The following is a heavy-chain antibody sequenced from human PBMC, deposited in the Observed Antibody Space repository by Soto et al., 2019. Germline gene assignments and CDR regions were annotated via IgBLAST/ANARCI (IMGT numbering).Heavy chain of an antibody. J-gene: IGHJ4*02. V-gene: IGHV3-23*01. D-gene: IGHD3-10*01. CDR3: AKGSFGFDY. CDR2: ISKSGDST. Sequence: GGSLRLSCAASGVTFTSYAMTWVRQVPGEGLQWVSSISKSGDSTYYADSVKGRFTTSRVNSKNTLYLQMNSLRAEDTAIYYCAKGSFGFDYWGQGTLVTVSS. CDR1: GVTFTSYA.